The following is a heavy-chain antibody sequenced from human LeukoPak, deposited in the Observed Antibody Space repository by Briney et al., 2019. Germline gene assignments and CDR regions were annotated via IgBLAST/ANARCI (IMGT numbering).Heavy chain of an antibody. CDR1: GFTFSSYG. CDR3: AKDVESYFDY. J-gene: IGHJ4*02. CDR2: ISYDGSNK. V-gene: IGHV3-30*18. Sequence: GRSLRLSCAASGFTFSSYGMHWVRQAPGKGLEWVAVISYDGSNKYYADSVKGRFTISRDNSKNTLYLQMNSLRAEDTAVYHCAKDVESYFDYWGQGTLVTVSS.